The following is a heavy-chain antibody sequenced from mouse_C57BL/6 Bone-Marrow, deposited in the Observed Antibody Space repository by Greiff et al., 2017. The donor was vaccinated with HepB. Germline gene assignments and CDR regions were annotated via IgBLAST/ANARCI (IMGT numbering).Heavy chain of an antibody. CDR3: ARDANYDYDYYAMDY. V-gene: IGHV7-1*01. Sequence: EVKLMESGGGLVQSGRSLRLSCATSGFTFSDFYMEWVRQAPGKGLEWIAASRNKANDYTTEYSASVKGRFIVSRDTSQSILYLQMNALRAEDTAIYYCARDANYDYDYYAMDYWGQGTSVTVSS. D-gene: IGHD2-4*01. CDR1: GFTFSDFY. CDR2: SRNKANDYTT. J-gene: IGHJ4*01.